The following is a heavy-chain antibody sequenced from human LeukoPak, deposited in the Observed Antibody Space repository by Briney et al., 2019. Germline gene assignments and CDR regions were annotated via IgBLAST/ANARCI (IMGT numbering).Heavy chain of an antibody. V-gene: IGHV4-38-2*02. Sequence: PSETLSLTCTVSGYSMRSGYYWGWIRLAPGKGLEWIGSIYHSGSTYYNLSLRRRVIMSVDTSKNQFSLKVNSVTAADTAIYYCARSHLVVVPAGRGSRYFYMDVWGRGTTVAVSS. CDR1: GYSMRSGYY. J-gene: IGHJ6*03. CDR3: ARSHLVVVPAGRGSRYFYMDV. D-gene: IGHD2-2*01. CDR2: IYHSGST.